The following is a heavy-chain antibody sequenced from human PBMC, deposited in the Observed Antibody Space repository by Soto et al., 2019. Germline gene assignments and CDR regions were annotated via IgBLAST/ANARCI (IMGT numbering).Heavy chain of an antibody. V-gene: IGHV3-48*04. Sequence: EVQLEESGGGLVQSGGSLRLSCEAFGFTFSTYTMNWVRQAPGKGLEWVSYISSSGRTISYADPVKGRFSISRDNAKNSLYLPMNSLRGEDTAVYYCARASGIMVAHHYFDFWGQGTLVTVSS. J-gene: IGHJ4*02. CDR3: ARASGIMVAHHYFDF. CDR2: ISSSGRTI. D-gene: IGHD2-8*01. CDR1: GFTFSTYT.